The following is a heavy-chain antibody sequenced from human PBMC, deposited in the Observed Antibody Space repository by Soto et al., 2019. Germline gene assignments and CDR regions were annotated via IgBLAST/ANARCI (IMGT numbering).Heavy chain of an antibody. Sequence: SETLSLTCAVYGGSFSGYYWSWIRQPPGKGLEWIGEINHSGSTNYNPSLKSRVTISVDTSKNQFSLKLSSVTAADTAVYYCARVRRLGVATIYWFDPWGQGTLVTVS. CDR1: GGSFSGYY. D-gene: IGHD5-12*01. J-gene: IGHJ5*02. V-gene: IGHV4-34*01. CDR3: ARVRRLGVATIYWFDP. CDR2: INHSGST.